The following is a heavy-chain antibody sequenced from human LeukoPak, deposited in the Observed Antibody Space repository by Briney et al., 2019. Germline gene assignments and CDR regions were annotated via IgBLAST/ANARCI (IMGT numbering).Heavy chain of an antibody. J-gene: IGHJ6*02. Sequence: ASVKVSCKASGYTFTSYAMNWVRQAPGQGLEWMGWINTNTGNPTYAQGFTGRFVFSLDTSVSTAYLQISSLKAEDTAVYYCARDKDRLDIVVVVDHYGMDVWGQGTTVTVSS. D-gene: IGHD2-15*01. CDR2: INTNTGNP. V-gene: IGHV7-4-1*02. CDR3: ARDKDRLDIVVVVDHYGMDV. CDR1: GYTFTSYA.